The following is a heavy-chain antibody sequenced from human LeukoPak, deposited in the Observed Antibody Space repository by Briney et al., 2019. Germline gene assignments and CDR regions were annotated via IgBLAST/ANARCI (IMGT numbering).Heavy chain of an antibody. CDR2: INHSGST. CDR1: GGSFSGYY. D-gene: IGHD6-13*01. J-gene: IGHJ4*02. Sequence: SETLSLTCAVYGGSFSGYYWSWIRQPPGKGLEWIGEINHSGSTNYNPSLKSRVTISVDTSKNQFSLKLSSVTAADTAVYYCARGDSWLWAHRIEKTPFDYWGQGTLVTVSS. V-gene: IGHV4-34*01. CDR3: ARGDSWLWAHRIEKTPFDY.